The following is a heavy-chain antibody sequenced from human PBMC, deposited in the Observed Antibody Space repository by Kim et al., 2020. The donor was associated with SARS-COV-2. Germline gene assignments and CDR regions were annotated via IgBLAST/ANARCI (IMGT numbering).Heavy chain of an antibody. CDR2: IIPIFGTA. J-gene: IGHJ4*01. Sequence: SVKVSCKASGGTFSSYAISWVRQAPGQGLEWMGGIIPIFGTANYAQKFQGRVTITADKSTSTAYIELSSLISEDTAVYYCASTTYYYDSSGYYYFDYWG. CDR1: GGTFSSYA. D-gene: IGHD3-22*01. V-gene: IGHV1-69*06. CDR3: ASTTYYYDSSGYYYFDY.